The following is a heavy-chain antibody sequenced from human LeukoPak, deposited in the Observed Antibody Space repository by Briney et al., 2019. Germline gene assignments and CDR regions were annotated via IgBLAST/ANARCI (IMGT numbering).Heavy chain of an antibody. CDR3: ARYHCGSTYCPGVDF. D-gene: IGHD2-2*01. J-gene: IGHJ4*02. CDR1: AGSINSGGYF. V-gene: IGHV4-31*03. CDR2: IWNSRHI. Sequence: SDTLSLTCTVSAGSINSGGYFWTWVPQHPGEGLDWIGYIWNSRHIYYNPSLPSRVIISADSSKSTFSLKLSSVTAAGTAVYYCARYHCGSTYCPGVDFYGQGTLVTVST.